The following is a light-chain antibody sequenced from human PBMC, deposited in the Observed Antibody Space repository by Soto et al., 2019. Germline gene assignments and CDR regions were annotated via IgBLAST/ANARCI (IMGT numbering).Light chain of an antibody. V-gene: IGLV2-8*01. CDR2: EVS. Sequence: QSALTQPPSASGSPGQSVTISCTGTSSDVGAYKYVSWYQQYPGKAPKLMIYEVSKRPSGVPDRFSGSKSGNTASLTVSGLQAEDEADYYCTSYVGSNIWVFGGGTKHRP. J-gene: IGLJ3*02. CDR1: SSDVGAYKY. CDR3: TSYVGSNIWV.